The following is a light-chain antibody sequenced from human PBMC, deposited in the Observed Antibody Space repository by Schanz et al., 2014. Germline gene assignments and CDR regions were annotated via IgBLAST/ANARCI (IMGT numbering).Light chain of an antibody. CDR1: SSNIGSNT. Sequence: QSVLTQPPSASGTPGQRVTISCSGSSSNIGSNTVDWYQQLPGTAPRLLIYNDQRPSGVPDRFSGSKSGTSASLAISGLQSEDEADFYCAAWDDSLNGLLFGGGTKLTVL. V-gene: IGLV1-44*01. CDR3: AAWDDSLNGLL. CDR2: ND. J-gene: IGLJ2*01.